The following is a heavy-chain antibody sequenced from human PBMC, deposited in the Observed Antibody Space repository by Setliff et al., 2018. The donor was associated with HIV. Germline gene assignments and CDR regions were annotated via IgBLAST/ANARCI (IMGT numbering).Heavy chain of an antibody. V-gene: IGHV4-59*08. CDR3: ARGGDGYNPGGGTFDH. J-gene: IGHJ4*02. CDR1: GGSISSYY. CDR2: IYYSGST. D-gene: IGHD1-1*01. Sequence: SETLSLTCTVSGGSISSYYWSWIRQPPGKGLEWIGYIYYSGSTNYNPSLKSRVTISVDTSKNQFSLRLKSVTAAETAVYYCARGGDGYNPGGGTFDHWGQGTLVTVSS.